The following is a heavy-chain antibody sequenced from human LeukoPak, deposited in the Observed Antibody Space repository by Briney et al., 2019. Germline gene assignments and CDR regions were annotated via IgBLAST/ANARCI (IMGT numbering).Heavy chain of an antibody. CDR3: ARDRSYGSFDY. J-gene: IGHJ4*02. D-gene: IGHD5-18*01. CDR2: INWNGGTT. Sequence: GGSLRLSCAVSGFTFSSYSMYWVRQAPGKGLEWVSGINWNGGTTGYVDSVKGRFTISRDNAKNSLYLQMNSLRAEDTALYHCARDRSYGSFDYWGQGILVTVSS. V-gene: IGHV3-20*01. CDR1: GFTFSSYS.